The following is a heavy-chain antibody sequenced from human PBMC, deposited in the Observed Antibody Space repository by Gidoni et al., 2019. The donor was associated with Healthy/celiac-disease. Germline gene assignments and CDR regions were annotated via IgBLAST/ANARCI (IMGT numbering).Heavy chain of an antibody. CDR1: GFPFSNAW. CDR2: IKSKTDGGTT. Sequence: EVQLVESGGGLVKPGGSLRLSCAASGFPFSNAWMSWVRQAPGKGLEWVGRIKSKTDGGTTDYAAPVKGRFTISRDDSKNTLYLQMNSLKTEDTAVYYCTTVLTEMATIGYFDLWGRGTLVTVSS. J-gene: IGHJ2*01. CDR3: TTVLTEMATIGYFDL. D-gene: IGHD5-12*01. V-gene: IGHV3-15*01.